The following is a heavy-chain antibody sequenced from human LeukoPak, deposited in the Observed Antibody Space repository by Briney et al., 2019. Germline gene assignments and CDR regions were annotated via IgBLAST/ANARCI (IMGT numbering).Heavy chain of an antibody. CDR1: GFTFDDYG. V-gene: IGHV3-9*01. Sequence: PGGSLRLSCAASGFTFDDYGMHWVRQAPGKGLEWVSRISWNSGDIGYADSVKGRFTISRDNAKNSLYLQMNSLRAEDTALYYCAKGSGWSYFDYWGQGTLVTVSS. CDR3: AKGSGWSYFDY. CDR2: ISWNSGDI. D-gene: IGHD6-19*01. J-gene: IGHJ4*02.